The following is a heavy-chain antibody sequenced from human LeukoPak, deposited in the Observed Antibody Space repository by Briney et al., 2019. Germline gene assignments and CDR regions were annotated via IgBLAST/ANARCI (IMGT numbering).Heavy chain of an antibody. D-gene: IGHD3-10*01. CDR1: RFTFSDYW. V-gene: IGHV3-7*01. J-gene: IGHJ5*02. Sequence: GGSLRLSCAASRFTFSDYWMNWVRQAPGKGLEWVANIKQDGSEKYYVDSVKGRFTISRDNAKNSLYLQMNSLRAEDTAVYYCARDRRLWFREPSNWFDPWGQGTLVTVSS. CDR3: ARDRRLWFREPSNWFDP. CDR2: IKQDGSEK.